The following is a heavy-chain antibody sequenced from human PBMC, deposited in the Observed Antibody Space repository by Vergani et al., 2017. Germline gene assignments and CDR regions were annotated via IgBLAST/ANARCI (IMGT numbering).Heavy chain of an antibody. J-gene: IGHJ5*02. D-gene: IGHD3-3*01. V-gene: IGHV4-4*01. CDR2: IFYTGKT. Sequence: LQESGPRLVKPPGTLSLTCVVSGGSIISSKWWSWVRQPPGKGLEWMGEIFYTGKTNYNPSLKSRTTISLDTSKNQFFLNLTSVTAADTAVYFCAGVGYYPARFDPWGQGTLVIVSS. CDR3: AGVGYYPARFDP. CDR1: GGSIISSKW.